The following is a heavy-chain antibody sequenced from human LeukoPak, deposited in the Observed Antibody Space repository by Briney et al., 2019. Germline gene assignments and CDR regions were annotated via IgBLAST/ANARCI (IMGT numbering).Heavy chain of an antibody. V-gene: IGHV3-33*06. CDR3: AKEKDRIAAAATLAFDI. CDR2: IWYDGSNK. D-gene: IGHD6-13*01. Sequence: GGSLRLSCAASGFTFSSYGMHWVRQAPGKGLEWVSVIWYDGSNKYYADSVKGRFTISRDNSKNTLYLQMNSLRAEDTAVYYCAKEKDRIAAAATLAFDIWGQGTMVTVSS. CDR1: GFTFSSYG. J-gene: IGHJ3*02.